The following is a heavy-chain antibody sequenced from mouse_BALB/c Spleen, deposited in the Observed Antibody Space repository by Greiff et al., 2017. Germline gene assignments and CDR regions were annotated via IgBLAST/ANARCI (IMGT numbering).Heavy chain of an antibody. V-gene: IGHV5-6-5*01. J-gene: IGHJ2*01. CDR3: ARVEYDYAFDY. D-gene: IGHD2-4*01. Sequence: EVKLMESGGGLVKPGGSLKLSCAASGFTFSSYAMSWVRQTPEKRLEWVASISSGGSTYYPDSVKGRFTISRNNARNILYLQMSSLRSEDTALYYCARVEYDYAFDYWGQGTTLTVSS. CDR1: GFTFSSYA. CDR2: ISSGGST.